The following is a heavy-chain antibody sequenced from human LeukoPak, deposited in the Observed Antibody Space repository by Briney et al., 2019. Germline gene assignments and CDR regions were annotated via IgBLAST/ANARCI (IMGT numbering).Heavy chain of an antibody. CDR2: INSDGSST. D-gene: IGHD2-2*03. Sequence: PGGSLRLSCAASGFTFSSYWMHWVRQAPGKGLVWVSRINSDGSSTSYADSVKGRFTISRDNAKNSLYLQMNSLRAEDTALYYCARVTPGYCSSTSCYEDYWGQGTLVTVSS. CDR3: ARVTPGYCSSTSCYEDY. J-gene: IGHJ4*02. CDR1: GFTFSSYW. V-gene: IGHV3-74*01.